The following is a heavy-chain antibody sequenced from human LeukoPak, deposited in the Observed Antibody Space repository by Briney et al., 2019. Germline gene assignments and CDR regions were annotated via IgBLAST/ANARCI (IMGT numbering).Heavy chain of an antibody. Sequence: ASMKVSCKASGYTFTGYYMHWVRQAPGQGLEWMGWINPNSGGTNYAQKFQGRVTMTRDTSISTAYMELSRLRSDDTAVYYCASAAATYYYDSSGRLDAFDIWGQGTMVTVSS. CDR3: ASAAATYYYDSSGRLDAFDI. D-gene: IGHD3-22*01. CDR2: INPNSGGT. V-gene: IGHV1-2*02. J-gene: IGHJ3*02. CDR1: GYTFTGYY.